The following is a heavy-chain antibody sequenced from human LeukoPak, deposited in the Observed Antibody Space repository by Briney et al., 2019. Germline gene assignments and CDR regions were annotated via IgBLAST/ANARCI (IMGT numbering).Heavy chain of an antibody. D-gene: IGHD3-10*01. CDR3: ARTHGSGSYIFDY. Sequence: PSKTLSLTCTVSGGSISSRSYYWSWIRQHPGKGLEWIGYIYYSGSTYYNPSPKSRLTMSVDTSENQFSLKLTSVTAADTAVYYCARTHGSGSYIFDYWGQGTLVTVSS. CDR2: IYYSGST. CDR1: GGSISSRSYY. J-gene: IGHJ4*02. V-gene: IGHV4-31*03.